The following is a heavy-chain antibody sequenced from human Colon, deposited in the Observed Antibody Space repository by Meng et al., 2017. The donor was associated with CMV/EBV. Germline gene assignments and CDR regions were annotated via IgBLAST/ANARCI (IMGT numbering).Heavy chain of an antibody. CDR1: GLSVSNDYW. Sequence: TFTFSGLSVSNDYWWTWVRQAPGKGLEWIGEVSQDGRTNFNPSLQSRLSMSVDKSKNQFSLNLRSVTAADTASYFCASSSGWWRIDYWGHGTLVTVSS. CDR3: ASSSGWWRIDY. D-gene: IGHD6-19*01. CDR2: VSQDGRT. V-gene: IGHV4-4*01. J-gene: IGHJ4*01.